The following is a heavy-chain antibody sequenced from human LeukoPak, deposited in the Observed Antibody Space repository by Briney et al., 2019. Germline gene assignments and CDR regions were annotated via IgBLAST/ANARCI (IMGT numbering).Heavy chain of an antibody. CDR3: ASSYRSSGDY. V-gene: IGHV1-2*02. J-gene: IGHJ4*02. CDR1: GYTFTSYD. Sequence: ASVKVSCKASGYTFTSYDINWVRQATGQGLEWMGWVNTNTGDTESALKFQGRVTMTRDTSISTAYMELSRLRSDDTAVYYCASSYRSSGDYWGQGTLVTVSS. CDR2: VNTNTGDT. D-gene: IGHD1-14*01.